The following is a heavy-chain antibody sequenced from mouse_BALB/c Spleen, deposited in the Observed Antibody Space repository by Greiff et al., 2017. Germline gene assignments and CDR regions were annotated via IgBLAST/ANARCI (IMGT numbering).Heavy chain of an antibody. CDR1: GYAFSSYW. D-gene: IGHD2-4*01. CDR3: AIERLGRITTSWFAY. J-gene: IGHJ3*01. V-gene: IGHV1-80*01. CDR2: IYPGDGDT. Sequence: VQLQQSGAELVRPGSSVKISCKASGYAFSSYWMNWVKQRPGQGLEWIGQIYPGDGDTNYNGKFKGKATLTADKSSSTAYMQLSSLTSEDSAVYFCAIERLGRITTSWFAYWGQGTLVTVSA.